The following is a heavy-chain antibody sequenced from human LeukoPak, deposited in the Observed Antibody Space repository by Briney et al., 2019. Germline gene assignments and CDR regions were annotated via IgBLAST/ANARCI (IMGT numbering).Heavy chain of an antibody. CDR1: GFTFSSYG. J-gene: IGHJ4*02. CDR3: AKVDGEPYCSSTSCYINY. V-gene: IGHV3-30*02. CDR2: IRYDGSNK. D-gene: IGHD2-2*02. Sequence: PGGSLRLSCAASGFTFSSYGMHWVRQAPGKGLEWVAFIRYDGSNKYYADSVKGRFTISRDNSKNTLYLQMNSLRAEDTAVYYCAKVDGEPYCSSTSCYINYWGQGTLVTVSS.